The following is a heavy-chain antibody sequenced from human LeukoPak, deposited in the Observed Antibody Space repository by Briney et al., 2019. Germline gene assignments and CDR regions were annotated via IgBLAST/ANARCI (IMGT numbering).Heavy chain of an antibody. CDR2: FSGSGGST. CDR1: GFTFSSYA. J-gene: IGHJ4*02. D-gene: IGHD6-13*01. V-gene: IGHV3-23*01. CDR3: ARRGAAAGTLDY. Sequence: GGSLRLSCAASGFTFSSYAMSWVRQAPGKGLEWVSTFSGSGGSTHYADSVKGRFTISRDNSKNTLYLQMNSLRAEDTAVYYCARRGAAAGTLDYWGQGTLVTVSS.